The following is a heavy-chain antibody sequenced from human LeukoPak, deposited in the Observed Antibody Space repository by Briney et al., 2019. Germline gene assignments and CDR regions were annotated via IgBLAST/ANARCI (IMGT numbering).Heavy chain of an antibody. J-gene: IGHJ4*02. CDR1: GFTYSSYA. D-gene: IGHD3-3*01. CDR2: IYYSGGYT. Sequence: PGGSLRLSCAASGFTYSSYAMSWVRHAPGKGLEWVSTIYYSGGYTYSADSVKGRFTISRDNAKNTLYLQMNSLRAEDTAVYYCAKDRHDFWSGYDYWGQGTLVTVSS. V-gene: IGHV3-23*01. CDR3: AKDRHDFWSGYDY.